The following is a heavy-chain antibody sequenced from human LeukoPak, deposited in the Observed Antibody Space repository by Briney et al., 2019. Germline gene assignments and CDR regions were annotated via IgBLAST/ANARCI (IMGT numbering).Heavy chain of an antibody. V-gene: IGHV4-59*08. J-gene: IGHJ4*02. CDR2: IYYSGST. Sequence: SETLSLICTVSGGSISSYYWSWIRQPPGKGLEWIGYIYYSGSTNYNPSLKSRVTISVDTSKNQFSLKLSSVTAADTAVYYCARLNRPHQWLVRHDYWGQGTLVTVSS. CDR3: ARLNRPHQWLVRHDY. D-gene: IGHD6-19*01. CDR1: GGSISSYY.